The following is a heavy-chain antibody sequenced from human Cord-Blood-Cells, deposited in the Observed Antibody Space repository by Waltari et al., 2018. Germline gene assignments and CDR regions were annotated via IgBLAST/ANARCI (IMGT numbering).Heavy chain of an antibody. D-gene: IGHD6-13*01. V-gene: IGHV3-9*01. CDR3: AKDSIAAAVDPYYFDY. J-gene: IGHJ4*02. CDR1: GFTFDDYA. CDR2: ISWNSGSI. Sequence: GLVQPGRSLRLSCAASGFTFDDYAMPWVRQAPGKALEWVSGISWNSGSIGYADSVKGRFTISRDNAKNSLYLQMNSLRAEDTALYYCAKDSIAAAVDPYYFDYWGQGTLVTVSS.